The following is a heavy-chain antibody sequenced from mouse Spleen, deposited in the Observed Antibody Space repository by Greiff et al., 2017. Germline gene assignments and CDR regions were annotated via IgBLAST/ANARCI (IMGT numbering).Heavy chain of an antibody. CDR1: GFTFSSYA. CDR3: AREGGGWYFDV. Sequence: DVMLVESGGGLVKPGGSLKLSCAASGFTFSSYAMSWVRQTPEKRLEWVATISDGGSYTYYPDNVKGRFTISRDNAKNNLYLQMSHLKSEDTAMYYCAREGGGWYFDVWGTGTTVTVSS. J-gene: IGHJ1*03. V-gene: IGHV5-4*01. CDR2: ISDGGSYT.